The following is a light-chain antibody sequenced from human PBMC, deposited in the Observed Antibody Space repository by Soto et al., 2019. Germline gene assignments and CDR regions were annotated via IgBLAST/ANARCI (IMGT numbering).Light chain of an antibody. CDR3: QQYNFWPPLT. CDR2: DAS. J-gene: IGKJ4*01. Sequence: EIVMTQSPATLSVSPGERATLSCRASQSVNSNLAWYRQKPGQAPRLLISDASTRATGVPARFSGSRSGTEFTLTIRSLQSEDSGIYYCQQYNFWPPLTFGGGTKVEIK. CDR1: QSVNSN. V-gene: IGKV3-15*01.